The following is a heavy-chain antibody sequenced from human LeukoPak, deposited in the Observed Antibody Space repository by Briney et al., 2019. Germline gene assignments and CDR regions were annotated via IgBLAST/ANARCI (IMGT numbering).Heavy chain of an antibody. CDR1: GYTFTNYD. CDR3: ARSDRYDFWSGYYGMDV. V-gene: IGHV1-8*01. CDR2: MNPNSGNT. Sequence: ASVKVSCKTSGYTFTNYDINWVRQATGQGLEWMGWMNPNSGNTGYAQKFQGRVTMTRNTSISTAYMELSSLRSEDTAVYYCARSDRYDFWSGYYGMDVWGQGTTVTVSS. J-gene: IGHJ6*02. D-gene: IGHD3-3*01.